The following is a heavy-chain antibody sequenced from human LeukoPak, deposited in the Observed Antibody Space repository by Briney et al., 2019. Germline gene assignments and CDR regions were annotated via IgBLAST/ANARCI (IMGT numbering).Heavy chain of an antibody. CDR1: GFTFSSYS. V-gene: IGHV3-48*01. CDR2: ISSSSSTI. Sequence: GGSLRLSCAASGFTFSSYSMSWVRQAPGKGLEWLSYISSSSSTINYADSVKGRFTISRDNAKNSLYLQMNSLRAEDTAVYYCARFGLTNWYFDLWGRGTLVTVSS. CDR3: ARFGLTNWYFDL. D-gene: IGHD3/OR15-3a*01. J-gene: IGHJ2*01.